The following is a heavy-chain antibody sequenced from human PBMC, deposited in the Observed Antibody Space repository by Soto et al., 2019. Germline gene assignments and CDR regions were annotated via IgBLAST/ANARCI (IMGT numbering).Heavy chain of an antibody. CDR2: IYYSGST. CDR3: ARVRQAFDI. CDR1: GGSISSYY. V-gene: IGHV4-59*01. D-gene: IGHD3-10*01. J-gene: IGHJ3*02. Sequence: SETLSLTCTVSGGSISSYYWSWIRQPPGKGLEWIGYIYYSGSTNYNPSLKSRVTISVDTSKNQFSLKLSSVTAADTAVYYCARVRQAFDIWGQGTMVTVS.